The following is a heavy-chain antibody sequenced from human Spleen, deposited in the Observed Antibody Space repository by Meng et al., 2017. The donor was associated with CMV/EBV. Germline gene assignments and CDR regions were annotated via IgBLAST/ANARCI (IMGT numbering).Heavy chain of an antibody. Sequence: SLTTTGGGVGWIRQPPGKALEWLALIYWDDDKRYRPSLKSRLTITKDTSKNQVFLTMTNMDPVDTATYYCARRLVRYCSSTSCYGFDYWGQGTLVTVSS. J-gene: IGHJ4*02. CDR3: ARRLVRYCSSTSCYGFDY. D-gene: IGHD2-2*01. V-gene: IGHV2-5*02. CDR2: IYWDDDK. CDR1: SLTTTGGG.